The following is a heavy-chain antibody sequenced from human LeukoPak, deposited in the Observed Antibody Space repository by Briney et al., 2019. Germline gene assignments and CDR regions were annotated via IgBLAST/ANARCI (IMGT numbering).Heavy chain of an antibody. Sequence: GVSVKVSCKASGYTFTGYYMHWVGQAPGQEREWMGWINPNSGGTNNAQKFQGRVTMTRDTSISTAYMELSRLRSDDTAVYYCASVIRDYWSGYLAYWGQGTLVTVSS. CDR1: GYTFTGYY. CDR3: ASVIRDYWSGYLAY. CDR2: INPNSGGT. J-gene: IGHJ4*02. V-gene: IGHV1-2*02. D-gene: IGHD3-3*01.